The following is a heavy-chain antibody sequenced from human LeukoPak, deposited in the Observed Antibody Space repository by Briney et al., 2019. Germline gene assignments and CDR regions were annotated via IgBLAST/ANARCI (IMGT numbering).Heavy chain of an antibody. V-gene: IGHV3-23*01. CDR2: ISGSGGST. CDR3: AKDRSRAHYYYYGMDV. CDR1: GFTFSSYA. J-gene: IGHJ6*02. D-gene: IGHD3-10*01. Sequence: GGSLRLSCAASGFTFSSYAMSWVRQAPGKGLEWVSVISGSGGSTYYADSVKGRFTISRDNSKNTLYLQMNSLRAEDTAVYYCAKDRSRAHYYYYGMDVWGQGTTVTVSS.